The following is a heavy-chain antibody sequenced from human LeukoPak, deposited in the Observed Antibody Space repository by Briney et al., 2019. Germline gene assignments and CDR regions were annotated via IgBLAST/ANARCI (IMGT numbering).Heavy chain of an antibody. V-gene: IGHV3-23*01. CDR2: IGGSGIRV. Sequence: GGSLRLSCAASGFTFSSYGMSWVRQAPRKGLEWVSGIGGSGIRVYYADSVKGRFTISRDNSKNTVYLRLSSLTVEDTAVYYCARDSRWALFDSWGQGTLATVSS. CDR3: ARDSRWALFDS. J-gene: IGHJ4*02. CDR1: GFTFSSYG. D-gene: IGHD5-24*01.